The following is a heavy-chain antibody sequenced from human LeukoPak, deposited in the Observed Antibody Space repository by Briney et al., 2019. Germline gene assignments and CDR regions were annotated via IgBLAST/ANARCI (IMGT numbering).Heavy chain of an antibody. J-gene: IGHJ5*02. CDR3: ARDFWSSPGWLDA. D-gene: IGHD3-3*01. CDR1: GFTFQDDW. Sequence: GRCLRLALAAAGFTFQDDWTHSGCHVPGEGLVWVSRVSRDGSDTEYADSVTRRFTVSRNNAKNTVFLQMNRVRVEGTAMYYCARDFWSSPGWLDAWGQGTLLTVTS. V-gene: IGHV3-74*03. CDR2: VSRDGSDT.